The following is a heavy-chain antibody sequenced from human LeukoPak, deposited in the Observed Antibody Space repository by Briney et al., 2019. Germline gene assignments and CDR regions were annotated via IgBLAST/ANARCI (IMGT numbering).Heavy chain of an antibody. CDR1: GYTFNTYG. J-gene: IGHJ5*02. CDR2: ISAYNGNT. CDR3: ARDGRQWVPLNWFDP. V-gene: IGHV1-18*04. D-gene: IGHD6-19*01. Sequence: GASVKVSCKASGYTFNTYGINWVRQAPGQGLDLMGCISAYNGNTNYVQNFQDRITLTTDTSTRTAYMELTRLRFDDTAVYYCARDGRQWVPLNWFDPWGQGTLVIVSS.